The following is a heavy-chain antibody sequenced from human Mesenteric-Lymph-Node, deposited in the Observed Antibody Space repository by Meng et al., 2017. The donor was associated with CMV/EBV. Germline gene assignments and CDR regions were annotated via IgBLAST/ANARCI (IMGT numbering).Heavy chain of an antibody. CDR2: INSDGSST. V-gene: IGHV3-74*01. CDR1: GFSFNSFW. Sequence: LRLSCAASGFSFNSFWVHWVRQAPGKGLVWVSRINSDGSSTTYADSVKGRFTISRDNAKNTLYLQMNSLRPEDTAVYYCARDPPARYWGQGTLVTVSS. J-gene: IGHJ4*02. CDR3: ARDPPARY.